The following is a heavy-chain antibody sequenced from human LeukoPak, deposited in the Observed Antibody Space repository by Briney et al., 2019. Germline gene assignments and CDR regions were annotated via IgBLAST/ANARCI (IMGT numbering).Heavy chain of an antibody. J-gene: IGHJ4*02. CDR1: GFTFSNYG. D-gene: IGHD4-23*01. CDR2: IWYDGSNK. CDR3: ARAGDYGGNSGAY. V-gene: IGHV3-33*01. Sequence: PGRSLRLSCAASGFTFSNYGMHWVRQAPGKGLEWVAVIWYDGSNKYYADSVKGRFTISRDNSKNTLYLQMNSLRAEDTAVYYCARAGDYGGNSGAYWGQGTLVTVSS.